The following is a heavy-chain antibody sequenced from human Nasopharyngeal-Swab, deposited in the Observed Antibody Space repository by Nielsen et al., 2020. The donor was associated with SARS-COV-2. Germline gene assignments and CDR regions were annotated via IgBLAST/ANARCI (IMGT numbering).Heavy chain of an antibody. CDR2: IYYGGST. V-gene: IGHV4-39*01. Sequence: SETLSLTCTVSGGSISSSTYYWAWIRQPPGKGLEWIGSIYYGGSTYYNPSLKSQVTISVDTSKNQFSLKLSSVTAADTAVYYCSTLSSSWYEYDFDYWGQGTLVTVSS. D-gene: IGHD6-13*01. CDR3: STLSSSWYEYDFDY. CDR1: GGSISSSTYY. J-gene: IGHJ4*02.